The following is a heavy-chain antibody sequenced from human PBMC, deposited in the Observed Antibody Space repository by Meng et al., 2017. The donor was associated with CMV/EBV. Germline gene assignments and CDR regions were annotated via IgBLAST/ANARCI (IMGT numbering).Heavy chain of an antibody. D-gene: IGHD5-18*01. Sequence: SEITFSNAWMSWVRQAPGKGLEWVGRIKSKTDGGTTDYAAPVKGRFTISRDDSKNTLYLQMNSLKTEDTAVYYCTTPIYSYGPPFGYWGQGTLVTVSS. CDR3: TTPIYSYGPPFGY. V-gene: IGHV3-15*01. J-gene: IGHJ4*02. CDR2: IKSKTDGGTT. CDR1: EITFSNAW.